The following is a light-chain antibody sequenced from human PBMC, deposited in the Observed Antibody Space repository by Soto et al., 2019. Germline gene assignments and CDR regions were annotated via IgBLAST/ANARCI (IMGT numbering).Light chain of an antibody. Sequence: QPVLNHPASVSGSPGQSISISCTGTSSDIGSYNYVAWYQQFPGKTPKLIIYEVRNRPSGVSYRFSGSKSGNTASLTISGLQAEDEADYYCILYRGSDTSYVFGTGTKVTVL. CDR2: EVR. V-gene: IGLV2-14*01. CDR1: SSDIGSYNY. J-gene: IGLJ1*01. CDR3: ILYRGSDTSYV.